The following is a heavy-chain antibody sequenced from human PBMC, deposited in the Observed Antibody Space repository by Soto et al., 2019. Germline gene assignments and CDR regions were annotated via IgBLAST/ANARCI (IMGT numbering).Heavy chain of an antibody. CDR3: ARAFPFGVVIIGWFDP. D-gene: IGHD3-3*01. CDR1: GGTFSSYA. V-gene: IGHV1-69*13. CDR2: IIPIFGTA. Sequence: ASVKVSCKASGGTFSSYAISWVRQAPGQGLEWMGGIIPIFGTANYAQEFQGRVTITADESTSTAYMELSSLRSEDTAVYYCARAFPFGVVIIGWFDPWGQGTLVTVSS. J-gene: IGHJ5*02.